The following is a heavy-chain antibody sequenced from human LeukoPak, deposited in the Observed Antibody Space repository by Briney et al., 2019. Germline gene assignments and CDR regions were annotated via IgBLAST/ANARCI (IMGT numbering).Heavy chain of an antibody. CDR3: ARERWHPRYYFDY. V-gene: IGHV3-66*02. Sequence: GGSLRLSCAASGFSFSTYAMSWVRQAPGKGLEWVSVIYSGGSTYYADSVKGRFTISRDNSKNTLYLQMNSLRAEDTAVYYCARERWHPRYYFDYWGQGTLVTVSS. CDR2: IYSGGST. J-gene: IGHJ4*02. CDR1: GFSFSTYA. D-gene: IGHD4-23*01.